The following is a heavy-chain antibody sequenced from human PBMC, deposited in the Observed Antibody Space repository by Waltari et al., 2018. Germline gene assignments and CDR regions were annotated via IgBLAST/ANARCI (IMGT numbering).Heavy chain of an antibody. J-gene: IGHJ6*03. CDR1: GGSISSYY. CDR2: LHTSGST. V-gene: IGHV4-4*07. CDR3: AREGYIVVVPAAMLDYYYYYYMDV. Sequence: QVQLQESGPGLVKPSETLSLTCTVSGGSISSYYWSWIRQPGGKGLEWIGRLHTSGSTNYNPSLKGRVTMSVDTAKNQFSLKLSSVTAADTAVYYCAREGYIVVVPAAMLDYYYYYYMDVWGKGTTVTVSS. D-gene: IGHD2-2*01.